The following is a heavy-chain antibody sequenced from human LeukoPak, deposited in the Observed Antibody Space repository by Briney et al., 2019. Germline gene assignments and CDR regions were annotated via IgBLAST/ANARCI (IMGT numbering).Heavy chain of an antibody. V-gene: IGHV1-18*01. D-gene: IGHD2-8*01. J-gene: IGHJ5*02. CDR1: GYTFTSYG. CDR2: ISAYNGNT. CDR3: ARDSIVLMVYAMPNWFDP. Sequence: ASVKVSCKASGYTFTSYGISWVRQAPGQGLEWMGWISAYNGNTNYAQKLQGRVTMTTDTSTSTAYMELRSLRSDDTAVYYCARDSIVLMVYAMPNWFDPWGQGTLVTVSS.